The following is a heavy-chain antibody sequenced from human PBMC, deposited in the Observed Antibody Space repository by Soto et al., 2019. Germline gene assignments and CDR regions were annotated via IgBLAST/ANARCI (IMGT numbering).Heavy chain of an antibody. CDR1: GFMFSDYA. CDR3: AKDAIANDGIWLMDS. V-gene: IGHV3-23*01. D-gene: IGHD3-16*01. Sequence: LRLSCAASGFMFSDYAMTWARQAPGKELEWVSGLLRPGRSTYYADSVKGRFTISGDTSANTVYLQMDSLRAEDTAVYYCAKDAIANDGIWLMDSWGQGTVVTVSS. CDR2: LLRPGRST. J-gene: IGHJ5*02.